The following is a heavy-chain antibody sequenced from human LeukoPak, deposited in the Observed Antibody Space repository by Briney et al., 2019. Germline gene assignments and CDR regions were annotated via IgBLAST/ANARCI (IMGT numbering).Heavy chain of an antibody. CDR2: IYNDGGT. D-gene: IGHD1-26*01. CDR3: AKDSVAYNGIYDAFDI. Sequence: GGSLRLSCAASGFTVSSNYMSWVRQGPGKGLEWVALIYNDGGTHYTDSVKGRFTISRDTSRNTLFLQMNSLRSEDTAVYYCAKDSVAYNGIYDAFDIWGQGTMVTVSS. CDR1: GFTVSSNY. J-gene: IGHJ3*02. V-gene: IGHV3-53*01.